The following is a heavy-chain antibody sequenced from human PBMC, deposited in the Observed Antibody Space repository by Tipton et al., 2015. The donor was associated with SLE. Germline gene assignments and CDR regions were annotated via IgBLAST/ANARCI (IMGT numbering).Heavy chain of an antibody. CDR3: ARTSGSHGNYFFDS. V-gene: IGHV4-59*01. D-gene: IGHD1-26*01. J-gene: IGHJ4*02. CDR1: GGSTSSYY. CDR2: TYDGGSA. Sequence: SGGSTSSYYWSWIRQPPGKGLEWIGYTYDGGSANYNPSLKSRVSLSIYTSKNQFSLRLSSVTAADTAVYYCARTSGSHGNYFFDSWGQGTLVTVSS.